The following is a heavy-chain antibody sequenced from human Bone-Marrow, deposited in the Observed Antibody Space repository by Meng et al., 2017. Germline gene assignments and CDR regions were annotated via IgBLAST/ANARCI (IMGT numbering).Heavy chain of an antibody. CDR2: IYYSGST. J-gene: IGHJ4*02. Sequence: QLQLQESGPGLVKPSETRSLTGTVSGGSISSRSYYWGWIRQPPGKGLEWIGSIYYSGSTYYNPSLKSRVTISVDTSKNQFSLKLGSVTAADLGVYYCAAIEVTTKNYFDSWGQGTLVTVSS. CDR3: AAIEVTTKNYFDS. D-gene: IGHD1-14*01. CDR1: GGSISSRSYY. V-gene: IGHV4-39*01.